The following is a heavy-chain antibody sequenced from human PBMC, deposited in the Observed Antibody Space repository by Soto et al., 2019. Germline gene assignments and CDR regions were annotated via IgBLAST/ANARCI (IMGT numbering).Heavy chain of an antibody. CDR2: ISGSGGST. J-gene: IGHJ4*02. CDR1: GFAFSYV. Sequence: EVQLVESGGGLVKPGGSLRLSCAASGFAFSYVWMNWVRQAPGKGLEWVSAISGSGGSTYYADSVKGRFTISRDNSKNKLYLQMNSLRAEDTAVYYCAKALGISSWRDYWGQGTLVTVSS. CDR3: AKALGISSWRDY. V-gene: IGHV3-23*04. D-gene: IGHD6-13*01.